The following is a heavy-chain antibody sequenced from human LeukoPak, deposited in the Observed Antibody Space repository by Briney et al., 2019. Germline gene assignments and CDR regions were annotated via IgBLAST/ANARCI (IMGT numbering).Heavy chain of an antibody. CDR3: ARGGSRSWDYYYSYYMDV. J-gene: IGHJ6*03. Sequence: SETLSLTCTVSGYSISTGYYWGWIRQPPGKGLEWIGTIYHSGSTYYNPSLKSRVTISVDTSKNQFSLKLSSVTAADTAVYYCARGGSRSWDYYYSYYMDVWGKGTTVTVSS. D-gene: IGHD2-15*01. CDR1: GYSISTGYY. CDR2: IYHSGST. V-gene: IGHV4-38-2*02.